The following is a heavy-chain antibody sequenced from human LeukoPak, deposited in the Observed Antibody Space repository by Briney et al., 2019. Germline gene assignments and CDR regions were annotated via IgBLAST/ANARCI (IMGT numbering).Heavy chain of an antibody. J-gene: IGHJ4*02. Sequence: ASVKVSCKASGGTFSSYAISWVRQAPGQGLEWMGGIIPIFGTANYAQKFQGRVTITADESTSTAYMELSSLRSEDTAVYYCARSAYYDFWSGYVYYFDYWGQGTLVTVSS. CDR3: ARSAYYDFWSGYVYYFDY. D-gene: IGHD3-3*01. CDR1: GGTFSSYA. CDR2: IIPIFGTA. V-gene: IGHV1-69*13.